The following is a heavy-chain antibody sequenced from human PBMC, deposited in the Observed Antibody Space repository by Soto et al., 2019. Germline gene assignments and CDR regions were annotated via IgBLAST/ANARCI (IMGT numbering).Heavy chain of an antibody. Sequence: ASVKVSCKASGYTFTSYGISWVRQAPGQGLEWMGWISAYNGNTNYAQKFQGRVTITADKSTSTAYMELSSLRSEDTAVYYCARAPRHYYYDYWGQGTLVTVSS. D-gene: IGHD3-22*01. J-gene: IGHJ4*02. CDR2: ISAYNGNT. CDR3: ARAPRHYYYDY. CDR1: GYTFTSYG. V-gene: IGHV1-18*01.